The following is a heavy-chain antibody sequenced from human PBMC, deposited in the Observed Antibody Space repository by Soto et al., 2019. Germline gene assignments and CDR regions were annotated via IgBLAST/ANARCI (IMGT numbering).Heavy chain of an antibody. Sequence: SETLSLTCTVSGGSISSYYWSWIRQPPGKGLEWIGYIYYSGSTNYNPSLKGRVTISVDTSKNQFSLKLSSVTAADTAVYYCARGGGYGDYGVFSDYWGQGTLVTVSS. CDR2: IYYSGST. J-gene: IGHJ4*02. V-gene: IGHV4-59*01. CDR3: ARGGGYGDYGVFSDY. D-gene: IGHD4-17*01. CDR1: GGSISSYY.